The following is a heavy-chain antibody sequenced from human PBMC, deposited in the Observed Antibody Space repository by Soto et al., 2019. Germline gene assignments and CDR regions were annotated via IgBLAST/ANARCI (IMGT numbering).Heavy chain of an antibody. CDR1: GFSFSESW. J-gene: IGHJ4*02. Sequence: EVHLVESGGALVQPEGSQRLSCVASGFSFSESWMSWVRQAPGKGLEWVANMKPDGRDKYYADSVKGRFSISRDNGKNSLYLQMNSLRVEDTAIYYCVRSIDDLGQGTLVTVSS. CDR3: VRSIDD. CDR2: MKPDGRDK. V-gene: IGHV3-7*01.